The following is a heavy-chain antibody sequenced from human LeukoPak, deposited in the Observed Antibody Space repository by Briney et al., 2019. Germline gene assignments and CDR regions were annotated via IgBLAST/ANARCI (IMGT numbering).Heavy chain of an antibody. Sequence: PSETLSLTCTVSGGSISSYYWSWIRQPPGKGLEWIGYIYYSGSTNYNPSLKSRVTISVDTSKNQFSLKLSSVTAADTAVYYCARASYINYDGSGAGYAFDIWGQGTMVTVSS. V-gene: IGHV4-59*08. J-gene: IGHJ3*02. CDR1: GGSISSYY. D-gene: IGHD3-22*01. CDR3: ARASYINYDGSGAGYAFDI. CDR2: IYYSGST.